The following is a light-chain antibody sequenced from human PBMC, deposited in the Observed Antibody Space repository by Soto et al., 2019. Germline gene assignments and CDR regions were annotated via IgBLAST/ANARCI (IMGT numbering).Light chain of an antibody. CDR1: QSISSSF. CDR3: QQYDSSPWT. J-gene: IGKJ1*01. Sequence: EIVLTQSPGTLSLSPGERATLSCRASQSISSSFLAWYQQKPGQAPRLLIYGASRRATGIPDMFSGSGSGTDFTLTISILEPEDFAVFYCQQYDSSPWTFGQGTKVEIK. V-gene: IGKV3-20*01. CDR2: GAS.